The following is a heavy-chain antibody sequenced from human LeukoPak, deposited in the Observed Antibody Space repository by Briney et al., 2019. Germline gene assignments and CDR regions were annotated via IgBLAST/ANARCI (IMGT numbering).Heavy chain of an antibody. V-gene: IGHV3-43*02. J-gene: IGHJ6*02. CDR2: IRGGGGST. CDR1: GFTFDVYA. Sequence: GGSLRLSCAPSGFTFDVYAVHWARHSPGKGREWVSFIRGGGGSTFCAVSVKGRFTICRDNSKNSLYLQMNSLRTEDTALYYCAKDMPGGQRITMVRGVMVGYYYYGMDVWGQGTTVTVSS. CDR3: AKDMPGGQRITMVRGVMVGYYYYGMDV. D-gene: IGHD3-10*01.